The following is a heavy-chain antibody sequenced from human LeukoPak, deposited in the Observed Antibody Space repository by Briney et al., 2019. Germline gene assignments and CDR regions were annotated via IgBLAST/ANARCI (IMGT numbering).Heavy chain of an antibody. CDR3: ASTVQHYDILTGYYPRFYFDY. CDR2: IYYSGST. CDR1: GGSISSGDYY. Sequence: SETLSLTCTVSGGSISSGDYYWSWIRQPPGKGLEWIGYIYYSGSTNYNPSLKSRVTISVDTSKNQFSLKLSSVTAADTAVYYCASTVQHYDILTGYYPRFYFDYWGQGTLVTVSS. J-gene: IGHJ4*02. D-gene: IGHD3-9*01. V-gene: IGHV4-61*08.